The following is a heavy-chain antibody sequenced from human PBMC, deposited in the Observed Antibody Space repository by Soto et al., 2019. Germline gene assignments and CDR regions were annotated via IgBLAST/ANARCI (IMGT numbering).Heavy chain of an antibody. Sequence: EVQLVESGGGLVQPGGSLRLSCAASGFNFRTYWMHWVRQAPGKGLVWVSRINTDGSIRSYADSVKGRFTTSRDNAKNPLYLQMNSLRVDETAVYYCVRDVLRWGQGTLVTVSS. CDR1: GFNFRTYW. V-gene: IGHV3-74*01. D-gene: IGHD3-16*01. CDR2: INTDGSIR. CDR3: VRDVLR. J-gene: IGHJ1*01.